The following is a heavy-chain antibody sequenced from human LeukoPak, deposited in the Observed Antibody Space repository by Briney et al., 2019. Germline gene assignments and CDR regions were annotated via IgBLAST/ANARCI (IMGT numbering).Heavy chain of an antibody. CDR3: ARGGYSSSYSY. CDR2: IYHSGST. Sequence: SETLSLTCAVSGGSISSSNWWSWVRQPPGKGLEWIGEIYHSGSTNYNPSLKSRVTISVDTSKNQFSLKLSSVTAADTAVYYCARGGYSSSYSYWGQGTLVTVSS. CDR1: GGSISSSNW. J-gene: IGHJ4*02. D-gene: IGHD6-13*01. V-gene: IGHV4-4*02.